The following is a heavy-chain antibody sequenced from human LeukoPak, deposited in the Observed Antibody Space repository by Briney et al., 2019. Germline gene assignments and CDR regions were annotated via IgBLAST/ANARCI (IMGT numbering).Heavy chain of an antibody. CDR1: GGSTNRYY. J-gene: IGHJ4*02. D-gene: IGHD5-12*01. CDR3: ARVRYRAYVPRYFFDY. V-gene: IGHV4-59*08. CDR2: IYYSGNT. Sequence: SETLSLTCTVSGGSTNRYYWSWIRQPPGKGLEWIGYIYYSGNTNYNPSLKSRVTISVDTSQNQFSLNLSSVTAADTAVYYCARVRYRAYVPRYFFDYWGQGTLVTVSS.